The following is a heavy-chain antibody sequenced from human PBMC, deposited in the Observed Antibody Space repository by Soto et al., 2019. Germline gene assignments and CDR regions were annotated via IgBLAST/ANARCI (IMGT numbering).Heavy chain of an antibody. CDR1: GFTVSSNY. D-gene: IGHD2-15*01. CDR3: ARGGVGLSCSGGSCYSGIAAFDI. CDR2: IYSGGST. V-gene: IGHV3-66*01. J-gene: IGHJ3*02. Sequence: PGGSLRLSCAASGFTVSSNYMSWVRQAPGRGLEWVSVIYSGGSTYYADSVKGRFTISRDNSKNTLYLQMNSLRAEDTAVYYCARGGVGLSCSGGSCYSGIAAFDIWGQGTMVPVSS.